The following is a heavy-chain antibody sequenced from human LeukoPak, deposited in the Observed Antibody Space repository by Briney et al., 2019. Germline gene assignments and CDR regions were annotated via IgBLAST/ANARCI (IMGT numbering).Heavy chain of an antibody. D-gene: IGHD2-15*01. Sequence: SQTLSLTCTVSGGSISSGDYYWSWIRQPPGKGLEWIGYIYYSGSTYYNPSLKSRVTISVDTSKNQFSLKLSSVTAADTAVYYCAREGTVAVAATSTYYYYGMDVWGQGTTVTVSS. V-gene: IGHV4-30-4*01. CDR2: IYYSGST. J-gene: IGHJ6*02. CDR3: AREGTVAVAATSTYYYYGMDV. CDR1: GGSISSGDYY.